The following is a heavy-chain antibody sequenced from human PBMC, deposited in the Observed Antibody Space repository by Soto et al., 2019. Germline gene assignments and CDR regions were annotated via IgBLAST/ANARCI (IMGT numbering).Heavy chain of an antibody. J-gene: IGHJ6*02. Sequence: QVQLVQSGAEVKKPGSSVKVSCKASGGTFSSYAISWVRQAPGQGLEWMGGIIPIFGTANYAQKFQGRVTITADESTSTAYMELSSLRSEDTAVYYCARGVGWDTAMVYYYYYGMDVWGQGTTVTVSS. CDR1: GGTFSSYA. CDR3: ARGVGWDTAMVYYYYYGMDV. V-gene: IGHV1-69*01. CDR2: IIPIFGTA. D-gene: IGHD5-18*01.